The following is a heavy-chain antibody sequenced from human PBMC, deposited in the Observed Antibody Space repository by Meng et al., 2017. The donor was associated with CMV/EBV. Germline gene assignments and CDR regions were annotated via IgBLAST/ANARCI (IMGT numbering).Heavy chain of an antibody. D-gene: IGHD3-16*01. J-gene: IGHJ4*02. Sequence: GGSLVLSCAAPGFPFDPYGLHWARQAPGQGLGWVVFIRYDGSSTYSSDSVKGRFTISRDNSKHTMYLQMNSLTTEDTAIDYCAKELGVRQRNTRPSFGYWGQGTLVTVSS. CDR1: GFPFDPYG. V-gene: IGHV3-30*02. CDR3: AKELGVRQRNTRPSFGY. CDR2: IRYDGSST.